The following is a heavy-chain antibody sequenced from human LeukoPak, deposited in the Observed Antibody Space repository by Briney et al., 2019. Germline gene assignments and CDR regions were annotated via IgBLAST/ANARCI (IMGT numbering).Heavy chain of an antibody. J-gene: IGHJ3*02. Sequence: SETLSLTCAVYGGSFSGYYWSWIRQPPGKGLEWIGEINHSGSTNYNSSLKSRVTISVDTSKNQFSLKLSSVTAADTAVYYCARDFAFDIWGQGTMVTVS. CDR1: GGSFSGYY. V-gene: IGHV4-34*01. CDR3: ARDFAFDI. CDR2: INHSGST.